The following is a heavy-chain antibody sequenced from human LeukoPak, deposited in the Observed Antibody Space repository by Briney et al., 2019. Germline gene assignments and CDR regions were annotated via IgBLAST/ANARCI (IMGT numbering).Heavy chain of an antibody. J-gene: IGHJ6*03. CDR3: ARDIHWRRITMVRGVRDYYYYCMDV. CDR2: IKQDGREK. Sequence: GGSLRLSCAASGFTFSSYWMSWVRQAPGKGLEWVANIKQDGREKYYVDSVKGRFTIPRDNAKNSLYLQMNSLRAEDTAVYYCARDIHWRRITMVRGVRDYYYYCMDVWGKGTTVTVSS. CDR1: GFTFSSYW. V-gene: IGHV3-7*01. D-gene: IGHD3-10*01.